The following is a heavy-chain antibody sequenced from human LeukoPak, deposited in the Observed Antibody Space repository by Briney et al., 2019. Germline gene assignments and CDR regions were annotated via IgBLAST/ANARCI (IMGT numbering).Heavy chain of an antibody. CDR3: ASAITVTTDY. V-gene: IGHV4-4*07. Sequence: SETLSLTCSVSGGSISSYYWSWIRQPAGKGLEWIGRIYSSGSTTYNPSLKSRVTISVDTSKNQFSLKLSSVTAADTVVYFCASAITVTTDYWGQGTLVTVS. J-gene: IGHJ4*02. CDR2: IYSSGST. CDR1: GGSISSYY. D-gene: IGHD4-17*01.